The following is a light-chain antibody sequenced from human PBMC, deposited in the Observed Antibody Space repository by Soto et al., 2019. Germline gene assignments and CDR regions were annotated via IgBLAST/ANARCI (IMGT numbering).Light chain of an antibody. Sequence: EIVLTQSPGTLSLSPGERATLSCRASQSVSNNYLAWYHQKPGQAPRLVLLRIFTRAIGVPDRFSGSGSGTDFTLIINRLDPEDSAVYYCQHMGRSFGQGTRLEIK. CDR1: QSVSNNY. CDR2: RIF. V-gene: IGKV3-20*01. CDR3: QHMGRS. J-gene: IGKJ5*01.